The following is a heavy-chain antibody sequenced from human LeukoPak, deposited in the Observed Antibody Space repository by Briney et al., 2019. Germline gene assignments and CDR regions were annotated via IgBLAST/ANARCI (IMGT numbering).Heavy chain of an antibody. V-gene: IGHV3-7*01. J-gene: IGHJ4*02. CDR3: ASNYYDSSGYYDHRFDY. CDR1: GFTFSSYA. Sequence: GGSLRLSCAASGFTFSSYAMHWVRQAPGKGLEWVANIKQDGSEKYYVDSVKGRFTISRDSAKNSLYLQMNSLRAEDTAVYYCASNYYDSSGYYDHRFDYWGQGTLVTVSS. D-gene: IGHD3-22*01. CDR2: IKQDGSEK.